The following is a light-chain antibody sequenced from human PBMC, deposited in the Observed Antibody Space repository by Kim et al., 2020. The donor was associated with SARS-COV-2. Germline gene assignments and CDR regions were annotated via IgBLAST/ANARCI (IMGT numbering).Light chain of an antibody. CDR2: GAS. CDR3: QQYGSSPR. Sequence: LPPGETAPPSCRARQSVPSNSVAWYQQNPGPTPLLLIYGASSSAPGIPDRFSGGGSGADFSLTISRLEHEYFAVYYCQQYGSSPRFGGGTKVDIK. V-gene: IGKV3-20*01. J-gene: IGKJ4*01. CDR1: QSVPSNS.